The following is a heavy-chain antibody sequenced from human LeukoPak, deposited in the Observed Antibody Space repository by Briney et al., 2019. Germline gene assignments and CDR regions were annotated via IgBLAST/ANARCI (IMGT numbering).Heavy chain of an antibody. V-gene: IGHV4-34*01. J-gene: IGHJ4*02. D-gene: IGHD3-9*01. CDR1: GGSFSGYY. CDR3: ARGQVRYFAARSLDY. Sequence: PSETLSLTCAVYGGSFSGYYWSWIRQPPGKGLEWIGEINHSGSTNYNPSLKSRVTISVDTSKNLFSLKLSSVTAADTAVYYCARGQVRYFAARSLDYWGQGTLVTVSS. CDR2: INHSGST.